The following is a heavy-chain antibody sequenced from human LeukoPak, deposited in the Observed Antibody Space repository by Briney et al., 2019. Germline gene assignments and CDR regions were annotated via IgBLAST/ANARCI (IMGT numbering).Heavy chain of an antibody. CDR2: IHANSGGT. J-gene: IGHJ4*02. CDR1: GYAFNDYY. CDR3: AGGPDN. V-gene: IGHV1-2*02. Sequence: ASVKVSCRASGYAFNDYYMHRVRQAPGQGLEWMGWIHANSGGTNYAQKFQGRVTMTRDTSVSTAYMELNGLTSDDTAVYYCAGGPDNWGQGTLVTVSS.